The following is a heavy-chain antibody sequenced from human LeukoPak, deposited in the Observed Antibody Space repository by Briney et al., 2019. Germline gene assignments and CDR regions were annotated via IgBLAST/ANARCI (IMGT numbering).Heavy chain of an antibody. V-gene: IGHV3-7*01. CDR1: GFTFSSYW. CDR2: IKQDGSEK. Sequence: GGSLRLSCAAFGFTFSSYWMSWVRQAPGKGLEWVANIKQDGSEKYYVDSVKGRFTISRDNAKNSLYLQMNSLRAEDTAVYYCARGRLPYTTDDAFDIWGQGTMVTVSS. D-gene: IGHD6-25*01. CDR3: ARGRLPYTTDDAFDI. J-gene: IGHJ3*02.